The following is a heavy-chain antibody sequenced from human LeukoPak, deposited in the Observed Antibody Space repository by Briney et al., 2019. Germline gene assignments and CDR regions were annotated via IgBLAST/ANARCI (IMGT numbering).Heavy chain of an antibody. D-gene: IGHD3-16*01. CDR2: IYYSGNT. V-gene: IGHV4-59*08. Sequence: SETLSLTCTVSGGSISNYYWSWIRQPPGKGLEWIGYIYYSGNTNYNPSLKSRVTISVDTSKNQFSLKLSSVTAADTAVYYCARGGGWFDPWGQGTLVTVSS. J-gene: IGHJ5*02. CDR1: GGSISNYY. CDR3: ARGGGWFDP.